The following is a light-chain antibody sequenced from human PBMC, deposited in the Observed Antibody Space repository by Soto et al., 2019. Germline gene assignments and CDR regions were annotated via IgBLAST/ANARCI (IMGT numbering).Light chain of an antibody. V-gene: IGLV1-47*01. CDR3: AAWDDSLSGSLYV. CDR1: SSNIGSNY. J-gene: IGLJ1*01. CDR2: RNN. Sequence: QSVLTQPPAASGTPGQRVTISCSGSSSNIGSNYVYWYQQLPGTAPKLLIYRNNQRPSGVPDRFSGSKSGTSASLAISGLRSEDEADYYSAAWDDSLSGSLYVFGTGTKLTVL.